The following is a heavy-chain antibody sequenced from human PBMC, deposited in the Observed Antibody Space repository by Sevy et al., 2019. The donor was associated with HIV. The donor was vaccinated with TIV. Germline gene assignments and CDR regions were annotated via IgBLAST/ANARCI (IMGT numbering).Heavy chain of an antibody. D-gene: IGHD3-10*01. J-gene: IGHJ4*02. V-gene: IGHV1-18*01. CDR2: ISGYSGNI. CDR3: ARGNPPGGF. Sequence: ASVKVSCKASGYSFSNYGITWVRQAHGQGLEWMGWISGYSGNIRYSQKVQGRLTMTSDTSTSTAYMELTSLKSDDTATYYCARGNPPGGFWGQGTLVTVSS. CDR1: GYSFSNYG.